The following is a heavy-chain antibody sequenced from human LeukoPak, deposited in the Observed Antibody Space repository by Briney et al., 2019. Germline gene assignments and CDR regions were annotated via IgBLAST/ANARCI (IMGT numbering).Heavy chain of an antibody. J-gene: IGHJ4*02. CDR3: ARQRGYSGYDKDFDY. CDR1: GFTFSSYS. D-gene: IGHD5-12*01. V-gene: IGHV3-21*01. CDR2: ISSSSSYI. Sequence: GGSLRLSCAASGFTFSSYSMNWVRQAPGKGLEWVSSISSSSSYIYYADSVKGRFTISRDNAKNSLYLQMNSLRAEDTAVCYCARQRGYSGYDKDFDYWGQGTLVTVSS.